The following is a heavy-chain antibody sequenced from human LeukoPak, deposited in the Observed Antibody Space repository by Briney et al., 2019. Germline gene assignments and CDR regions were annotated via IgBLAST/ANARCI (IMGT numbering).Heavy chain of an antibody. J-gene: IGHJ4*02. CDR1: AFTLSSYA. D-gene: IGHD3-10*01. V-gene: IGHV3-23*01. CDR3: AKDRGGSGSTTFDY. CDR2: ISGSGGSS. Sequence: GGSLRLSCAASAFTLSSYAMSWVRQAPGKGLEWVSAISGSGGSSYYADSVKGRFTISRDNSKNTLYLLMNSLRAEDTAVYYCAKDRGGSGSTTFDYWGQGTLVTVSS.